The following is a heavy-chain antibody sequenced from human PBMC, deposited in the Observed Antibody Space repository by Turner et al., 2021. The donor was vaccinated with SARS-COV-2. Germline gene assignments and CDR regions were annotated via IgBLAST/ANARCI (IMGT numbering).Heavy chain of an antibody. J-gene: IGHJ6*02. Sequence: EVQRVETGGGLIQPGGARRLSCAASALTVSRNYMNWVRQAPGKWLSWVSGICSGGSTYYADSVKGRFTISRDNSKNTLYLKMHSLRAEDTAVYSCASDLGPYGMDVWGQGTTVTVSS. V-gene: IGHV3-53*02. CDR1: ALTVSRNY. CDR3: ASDLGPYGMDV. CDR2: ICSGGST.